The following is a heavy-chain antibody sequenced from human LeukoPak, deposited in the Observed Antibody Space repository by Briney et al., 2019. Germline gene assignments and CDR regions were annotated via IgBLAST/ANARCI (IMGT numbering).Heavy chain of an antibody. CDR1: GFTFSAYG. Sequence: GGSLSLSCATSGFTFSAYGMHWVRQAPGKGLEWVAIIWYDGNNRHYEDSVKGRFTISRDNSKNTLYLEMNNLRAEDTAVYYCAREYNSGWFLGYWGQGTLVTVSS. CDR2: IWYDGNNR. J-gene: IGHJ4*02. CDR3: AREYNSGWFLGY. D-gene: IGHD6-19*01. V-gene: IGHV3-33*01.